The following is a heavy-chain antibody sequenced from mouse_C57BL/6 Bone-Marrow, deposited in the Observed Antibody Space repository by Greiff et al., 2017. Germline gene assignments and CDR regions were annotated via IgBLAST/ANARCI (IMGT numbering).Heavy chain of an antibody. V-gene: IGHV1-61*01. CDR2: IYPSDSET. J-gene: IGHJ2*01. CDR1: GYTFTSYW. CDR3: ARDLLDY. Sequence: QVHVKQPGAELVRPGSSVKLSCKASGYTFTSYWMDWVKQRPGQGLEWIGNIYPSDSETHYNQKFKDKATLTVDKSSSTAYMQLSSLTSEDSAVYYFARDLLDYWGQGTTLTVSS.